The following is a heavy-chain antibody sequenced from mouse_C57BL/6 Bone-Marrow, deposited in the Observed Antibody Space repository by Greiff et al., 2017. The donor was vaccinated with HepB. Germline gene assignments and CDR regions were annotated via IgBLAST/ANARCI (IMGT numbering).Heavy chain of an antibody. Sequence: EVKLLESGGGLVQPGGSLKLSCAASGFTFSDYYMYWVRQTPEKRLEWVAYISNGGGSTYYPDTVKGRFTISRDNAKNTLYLQMSRLKSEDTAMYYCARHGDYGSRGGYYFDYWGQGTTLTVSS. V-gene: IGHV5-12*01. CDR1: GFTFSDYY. CDR2: ISNGGGST. J-gene: IGHJ2*01. D-gene: IGHD1-1*01. CDR3: ARHGDYGSRGGYYFDY.